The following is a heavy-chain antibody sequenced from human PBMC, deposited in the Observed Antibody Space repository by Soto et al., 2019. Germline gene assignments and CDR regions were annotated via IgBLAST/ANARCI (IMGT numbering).Heavy chain of an antibody. CDR3: ARLGPYYYDSSGYPATGDDAFDI. Sequence: PSETLSLTCTVSGGSISSSSYYWGWIRQPPGKGLEWIGSIYYSGSTYYNPSLKSRVTISVDTSKNQFSLKLSSVTAADTAVYYCARLGPYYYDSSGYPATGDDAFDIWGQGTMVTVSS. CDR2: IYYSGST. J-gene: IGHJ3*02. D-gene: IGHD3-22*01. V-gene: IGHV4-39*01. CDR1: GGSISSSSYY.